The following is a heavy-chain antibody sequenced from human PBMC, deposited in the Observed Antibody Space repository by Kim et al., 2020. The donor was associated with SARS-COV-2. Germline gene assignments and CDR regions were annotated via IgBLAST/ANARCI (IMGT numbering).Heavy chain of an antibody. V-gene: IGHV4-59*01. J-gene: IGHJ3*02. CDR2: LYYSGST. CDR3: AREGLGYCSTTSCRPAKAFDI. D-gene: IGHD2-2*01. CDR1: GGSISSYY. Sequence: SETLSLTCTVSGGSISSYYWSWIRQPPGKGLEWIGYLYYSGSTNYNPSLKSRVTISIDTSKNQFSLKLSSVTAADTAVYYCAREGLGYCSTTSCRPAKAFDIWGQGTLVTVSS.